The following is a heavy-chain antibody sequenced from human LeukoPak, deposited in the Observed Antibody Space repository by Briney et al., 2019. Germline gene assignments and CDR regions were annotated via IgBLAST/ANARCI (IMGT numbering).Heavy chain of an antibody. Sequence: GGSLRLSSAGSGFTMRNDFMTWVRQTPGKGLEWVGRIKSELDGGTTDYAAPVKGRFAISRDSTNTLYLQMNSLKTEDTAIYYCALAWFGESRDGLDIWGHGTTVAVSS. CDR3: ALAWFGESRDGLDI. J-gene: IGHJ3*02. CDR2: IKSELDGGTT. CDR1: GFTMRNDF. V-gene: IGHV3-15*01. D-gene: IGHD3-10*01.